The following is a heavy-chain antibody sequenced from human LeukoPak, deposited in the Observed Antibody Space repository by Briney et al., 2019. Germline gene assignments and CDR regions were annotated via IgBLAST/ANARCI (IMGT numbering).Heavy chain of an antibody. D-gene: IGHD5-24*01. CDR1: GFTFTSYS. V-gene: IGHV3-64D*06. J-gene: IGHJ4*02. Sequence: GGSLRLSCAASGFTFTSYSMNWVRQAPGQGLEYVSAISSNGGSTYYADSVKGRFTISRDNSKDTLYLQMNTIRGEDTAVYYCVKGGDFEYWGQGTLVIVSS. CDR2: ISSNGGST. CDR3: VKGGDFEY.